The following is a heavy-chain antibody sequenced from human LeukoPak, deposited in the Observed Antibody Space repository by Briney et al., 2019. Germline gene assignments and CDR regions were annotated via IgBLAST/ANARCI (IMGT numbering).Heavy chain of an antibody. V-gene: IGHV4-59*12. CDR3: ARLGVKSSGYLFPGNQHYFDY. CDR2: IYYSGST. CDR1: GGSISSYY. J-gene: IGHJ4*02. D-gene: IGHD3-22*01. Sequence: SETLSLTCTVSGGSISSYYWSWIRQPPGKGLEWIGYIYYSGSTNYNPSLKSRVTISVDTSKNQFSLKLSSVTAADTAVYYCARLGVKSSGYLFPGNQHYFDYWGQGTLVTVSS.